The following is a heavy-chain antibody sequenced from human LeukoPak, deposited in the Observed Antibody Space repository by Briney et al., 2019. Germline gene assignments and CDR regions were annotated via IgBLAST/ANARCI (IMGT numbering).Heavy chain of an antibody. J-gene: IGHJ3*02. CDR2: IYSGGST. CDR1: GFTVSSNY. D-gene: IGHD2-2*01. V-gene: IGHV3-66*01. CDR3: ARVPSGDAFDI. Sequence: GGSLRLSCAASGFTVSSNYMSWVRQAPGKGLEWVSVIYSGGSTYYADSVKGRFTISRDNSKNTLYLQMNSLRAEDTAVYYRARVPSGDAFDIWGQGTMVTVSS.